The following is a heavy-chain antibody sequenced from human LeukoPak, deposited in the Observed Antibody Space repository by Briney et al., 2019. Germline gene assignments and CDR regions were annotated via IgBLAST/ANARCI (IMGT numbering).Heavy chain of an antibody. D-gene: IGHD1-26*01. CDR2: ISSSSSYI. V-gene: IGHV3-21*01. Sequence: GGSLRLSCAASGFTFSSYSMKWVRQAPGKGLEGVSSISSSSSYIYYADSVKGRFTISRDNAKNSLYLQMNSLRAEDTAVYYCARDSGIVGAPYYYYMDVWGKGTTVTVSS. J-gene: IGHJ6*03. CDR1: GFTFSSYS. CDR3: ARDSGIVGAPYYYYMDV.